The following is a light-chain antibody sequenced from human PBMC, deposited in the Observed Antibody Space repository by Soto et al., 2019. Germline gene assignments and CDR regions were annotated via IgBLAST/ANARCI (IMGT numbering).Light chain of an antibody. J-gene: IGLJ1*01. CDR3: CSYAGDYTFV. Sequence: QSVLTQPRSVSESPGQSVTISCTGTSSDVGVYNYVTWYQQYPGKAPKVMIYDVKTRPSGVPDRFSGSKSGNTASLTISGLQAEDEADYYCCSYAGDYTFVFGTGTKVTVL. CDR2: DVK. V-gene: IGLV2-11*01. CDR1: SSDVGVYNY.